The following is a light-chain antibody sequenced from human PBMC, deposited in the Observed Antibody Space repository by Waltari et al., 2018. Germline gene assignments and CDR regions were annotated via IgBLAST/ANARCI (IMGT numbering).Light chain of an antibody. CDR2: KTS. J-gene: IGKJ1*01. CDR1: QSIGNW. V-gene: IGKV1-5*03. Sequence: DIKMTQSPSTLSAFVGDRVTITCRASQSIGNWLAWYQQKPGKAPKLLIYKTSTLESGVPSTFSGSGSGTEFTLTISSLQPEDFATYYCQQYSSYVTFGQGTEVEVK. CDR3: QQYSSYVT.